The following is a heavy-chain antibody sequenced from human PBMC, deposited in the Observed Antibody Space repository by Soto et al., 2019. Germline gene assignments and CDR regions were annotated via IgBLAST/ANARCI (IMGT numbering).Heavy chain of an antibody. Sequence: GGSLRLSCAASGFTFSSYWMSWVRQAPGKGLEWVANIKQDGSEKYYVDSVKGRFTISRDNAKNSRYLQMNSLGSEDTTVFYCGSHDLYNWNYSFDYWGQGTLVTVSS. CDR2: IKQDGSEK. V-gene: IGHV3-7*01. J-gene: IGHJ4*02. CDR3: GSHDLYNWNYSFDY. D-gene: IGHD1-7*01. CDR1: GFTFSSYW.